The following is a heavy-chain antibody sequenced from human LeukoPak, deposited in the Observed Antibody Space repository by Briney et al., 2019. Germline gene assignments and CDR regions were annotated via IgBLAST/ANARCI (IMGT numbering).Heavy chain of an antibody. CDR3: ARDYQGGYGDKTVDY. Sequence: ASVKVSCKASGVTFSRNAVTWVRQAPGRGLEWMGWINAGNGNTKYSQEFQGRVTITRDTSASTAYMELSSLRSEDMAVYYCARDYQGGYGDKTVDYWGQGTLVTVSS. J-gene: IGHJ4*02. D-gene: IGHD5-18*01. CDR1: GVTFSRNA. V-gene: IGHV1-3*03. CDR2: INAGNGNT.